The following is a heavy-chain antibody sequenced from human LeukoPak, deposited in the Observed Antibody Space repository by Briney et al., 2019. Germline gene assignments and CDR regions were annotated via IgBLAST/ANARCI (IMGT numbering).Heavy chain of an antibody. CDR3: AKHDYGDFTPSPYPI. CDR1: GFTFSSYA. J-gene: IGHJ4*02. Sequence: GGSLRLSCAASGFTFSSYAMSWVRQAPGKGLEWVSVVTNSGRSTYYPESVKGRFTISRDNSKNTLWLQMNSLRAEDTALYYCAKHDYGDFTPSPYPIWGQGTLVTVSS. D-gene: IGHD4-17*01. V-gene: IGHV3-23*01. CDR2: VTNSGRST.